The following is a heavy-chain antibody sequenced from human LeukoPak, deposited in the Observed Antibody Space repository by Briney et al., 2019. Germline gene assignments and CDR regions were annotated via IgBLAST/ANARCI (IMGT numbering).Heavy chain of an antibody. Sequence: ASVKVSCKASGYTFTSYSISWVRQAPGQGLEWMGWISAYNGNTNYAQKLQGRVTMTTDTSTSTAYMELRSLRSDDTAVYYCARGPGARYFDWLDYWGQGTLVTVSS. CDR2: ISAYNGNT. CDR3: ARGPGARYFDWLDY. V-gene: IGHV1-18*01. J-gene: IGHJ4*02. CDR1: GYTFTSYS. D-gene: IGHD3-9*01.